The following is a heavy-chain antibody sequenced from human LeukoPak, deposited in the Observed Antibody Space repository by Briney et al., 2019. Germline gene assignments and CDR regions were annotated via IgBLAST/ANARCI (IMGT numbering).Heavy chain of an antibody. CDR3: AKDIGVYGDAGFDY. J-gene: IGHJ4*02. Sequence: GGSLRLSCAASGFTFDDYAMHWVRQAPGKGLEWVSGISWNSGSIGYADSVKGRFTISRDNAKNSLYLQMNSLRAEDTALYYCAKDIGVYGDAGFDYWGQGTLVTVSS. CDR2: ISWNSGSI. V-gene: IGHV3-9*01. CDR1: GFTFDDYA. D-gene: IGHD4-17*01.